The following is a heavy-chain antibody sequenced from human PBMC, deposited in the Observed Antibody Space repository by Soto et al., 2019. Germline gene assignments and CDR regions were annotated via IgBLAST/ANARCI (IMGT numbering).Heavy chain of an antibody. D-gene: IGHD6-13*01. V-gene: IGHV2-5*02. CDR2: IYWDDDM. J-gene: IGHJ3*02. Sequence: QITLKETCPTLVKPTQTITLTCTFSGFSLSTSGVGVVWIRKPPGKALEWLAVIYWDDDMRYSPSMKSRLTITNDTARNQVGLTQTNMDPVDTATYYCAHSRRAAATYIYDIWGQGTLVTVSS. CDR1: GFSLSTSGVG. CDR3: AHSRRAAATYIYDI.